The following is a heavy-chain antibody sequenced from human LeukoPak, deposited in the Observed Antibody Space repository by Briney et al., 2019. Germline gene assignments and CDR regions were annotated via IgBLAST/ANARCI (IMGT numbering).Heavy chain of an antibody. CDR2: INPNTGGT. D-gene: IGHD6-19*01. Sequence: ASVKVSCKAPGYTFTDYYMHWVRQAPGQGLEWIGWINPNTGGTNYPQKFEGRVTMTRDTSISTAYTELTRLRSDDTAVYYCASGINYNSGWYGSFDSWGQGTLVTVSS. V-gene: IGHV1-2*02. CDR1: GYTFTDYY. J-gene: IGHJ4*02. CDR3: ASGINYNSGWYGSFDS.